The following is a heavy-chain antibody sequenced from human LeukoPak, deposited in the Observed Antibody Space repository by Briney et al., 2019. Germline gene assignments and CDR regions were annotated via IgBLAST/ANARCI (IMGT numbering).Heavy chain of an antibody. J-gene: IGHJ4*02. Sequence: SETLSLTCAVYGGSFSGYYWSWIRQPPGKGLEWIGEINHSGSTNYNPSLKSRVTTSVDTSKNQFSLKLSSVTAADTAVYYCARGPDFYDFWSGYWDYWGQGTLVTVSS. CDR3: ARGPDFYDFWSGYWDY. D-gene: IGHD3-3*01. CDR1: GGSFSGYY. CDR2: INHSGST. V-gene: IGHV4-34*01.